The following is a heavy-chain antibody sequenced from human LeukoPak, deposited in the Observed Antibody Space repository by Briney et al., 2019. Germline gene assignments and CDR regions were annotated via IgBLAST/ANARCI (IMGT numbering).Heavy chain of an antibody. J-gene: IGHJ5*02. Sequence: SETLSLTCTVSGGSISSSSYYWGWIRQPPGKGLEWIGEINHSGSTNYNPSLKSRVTISVDTSKNQFSLKLSSVTAADTAVYYCVRGPYGSGISNWFDPWGQGTLVIVSS. CDR3: VRGPYGSGISNWFDP. D-gene: IGHD3-10*01. V-gene: IGHV4-39*07. CDR2: INHSGST. CDR1: GGSISSSSYY.